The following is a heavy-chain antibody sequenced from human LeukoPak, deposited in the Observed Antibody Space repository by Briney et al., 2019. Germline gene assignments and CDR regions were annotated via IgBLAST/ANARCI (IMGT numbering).Heavy chain of an antibody. CDR1: GFTFSSHT. V-gene: IGHV3-21*01. J-gene: IGHJ2*01. Sequence: PGGSLRLSCAGSGFTFSSHTINWVRQAPGKGLEWVSSISRSSIYVFYADSLEGRFTISRDDAKKSLYLQMNRLRPEDTAVYYCARNPVAGMSWYFDLWGRGTLVTVSS. D-gene: IGHD6-19*01. CDR2: ISRSSIYV. CDR3: ARNPVAGMSWYFDL.